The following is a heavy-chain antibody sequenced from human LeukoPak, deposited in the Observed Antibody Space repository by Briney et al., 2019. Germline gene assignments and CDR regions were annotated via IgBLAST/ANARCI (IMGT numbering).Heavy chain of an antibody. CDR2: ISAYNGNT. CDR1: GYTFTSYG. Sequence: ASLTVSSTASGYTFTSYGISWVRQAPGQGLEWMGWISAYNGNTNYAQKLQGRVTMTTDTSTSTAYMELRSLRSDDTAVYYCARDSHIVVVTAIDYWGQGTLVTVSS. D-gene: IGHD2-21*02. V-gene: IGHV1-18*01. CDR3: ARDSHIVVVTAIDY. J-gene: IGHJ4*02.